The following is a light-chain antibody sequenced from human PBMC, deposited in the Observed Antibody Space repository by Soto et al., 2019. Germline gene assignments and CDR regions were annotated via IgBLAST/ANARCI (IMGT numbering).Light chain of an antibody. CDR3: SSYTSSIPD. V-gene: IGLV2-14*01. Sequence: QSVLTQPASVSGSPGQSITISCTGTSSDVGGYNYVSWYQQHPGKAPKLMIYDVSNRPSGVSNRFSGSKSGNTASLAISGLQAEDEADYYCSSYTSSIPDFGTGTKVTVL. J-gene: IGLJ1*01. CDR2: DVS. CDR1: SSDVGGYNY.